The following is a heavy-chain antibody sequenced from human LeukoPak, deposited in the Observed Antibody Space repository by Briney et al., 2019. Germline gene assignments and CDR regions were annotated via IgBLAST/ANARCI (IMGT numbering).Heavy chain of an antibody. CDR1: GFTFSSYS. D-gene: IGHD3-22*01. CDR3: ARDRLPRDSSGYYYGRDWFDP. J-gene: IGHJ5*02. V-gene: IGHV3-21*01. Sequence: PGGSLRLSCAASGFTFSSYSMNWVRQAPGKGLEWVSSISSSSSYIYYADSVKGRFTISRDNAKNSLYLQMNSLRAEDMAVYYCARDRLPRDSSGYYYGRDWFDPWGQGTLVTVSS. CDR2: ISSSSSYI.